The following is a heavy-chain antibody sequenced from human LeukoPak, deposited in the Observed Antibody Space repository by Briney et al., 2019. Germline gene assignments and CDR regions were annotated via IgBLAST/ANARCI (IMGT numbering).Heavy chain of an antibody. V-gene: IGHV4-39*07. D-gene: IGHD5-24*01. CDR2: IYYSGST. CDR3: ARGKTQFGYNF. J-gene: IGHJ4*02. Sequence: PSETLSLTCSVSGDSISSSSYYWGWIRQSPGKGLEWIGSIYYSGSTYYNPSLNSRVTISVDTSKNQFSLKLTSVTAADTAVYYCARGKTQFGYNFWGQGTLVTVSS. CDR1: GDSISSSSYY.